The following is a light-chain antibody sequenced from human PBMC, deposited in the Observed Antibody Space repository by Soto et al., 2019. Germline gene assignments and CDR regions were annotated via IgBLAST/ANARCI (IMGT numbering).Light chain of an antibody. CDR2: TAS. CDR3: QQYGSSPYT. V-gene: IGKV1-39*01. CDR1: ERVITY. Sequence: DIQMTQSPSSLSASVGDRVTITCRASERVITYLNWYRQKPGKAPNLLIHTASTLESGVPTRFSGSGSGTDFTLTISSLQPEDFAVYYCQQYGSSPYTFGQGTKLEIK. J-gene: IGKJ2*01.